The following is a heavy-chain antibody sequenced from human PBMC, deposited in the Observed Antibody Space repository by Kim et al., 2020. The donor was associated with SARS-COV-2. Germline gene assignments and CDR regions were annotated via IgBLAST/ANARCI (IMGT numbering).Heavy chain of an antibody. Sequence: GGSLRLSCAASGFTFSNAWMSWVRQAPGKGLEWVVRIKSKTDGGTTDYAAPVKGRFTISRDDSKNTLYLQMNSLKTEDTAVYYCTTVYGDYVLDYWGQGTLVTVSS. CDR2: IKSKTDGGTT. CDR1: GFTFSNAW. CDR3: TTVYGDYVLDY. D-gene: IGHD4-17*01. J-gene: IGHJ4*02. V-gene: IGHV3-15*01.